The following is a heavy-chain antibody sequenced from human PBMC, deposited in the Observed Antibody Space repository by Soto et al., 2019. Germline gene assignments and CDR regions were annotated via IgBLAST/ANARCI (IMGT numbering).Heavy chain of an antibody. Sequence: GASVKVSCKASGYTFTSYGISWVRQAPGQGLEWMGWISAYNGNTNYAQKLQGRVTMTTDTSTSTAYMELRSLRSDDTAVYYCAKSIAVAGLYDAFEIWGQGTMVTVSS. J-gene: IGHJ3*02. CDR1: GYTFTSYG. CDR3: AKSIAVAGLYDAFEI. V-gene: IGHV1-18*01. CDR2: ISAYNGNT. D-gene: IGHD6-19*01.